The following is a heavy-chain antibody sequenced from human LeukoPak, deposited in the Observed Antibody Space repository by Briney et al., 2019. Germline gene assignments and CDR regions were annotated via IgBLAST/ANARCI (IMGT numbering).Heavy chain of an antibody. CDR1: GYSFSSGYQ. Sequence: PSETLSLTCVVSGYSFSSGYQWAWIRQSPGKGLEWIGSIYHTGSAHYNPSLQSRVTISVDTSNNQFSLRLNSVTAADTAVYYCARDPRWLTPDCTSTSCYENYFDPWGQGTLVTVSS. D-gene: IGHD2-2*01. V-gene: IGHV4-38-2*02. CDR3: ARDPRWLTPDCTSTSCYENYFDP. CDR2: IYHTGSA. J-gene: IGHJ5*02.